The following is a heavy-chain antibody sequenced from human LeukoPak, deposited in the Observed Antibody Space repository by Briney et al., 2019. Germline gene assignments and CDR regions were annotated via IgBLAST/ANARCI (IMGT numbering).Heavy chain of an antibody. CDR3: ARHVVAVGFDY. V-gene: IGHV3-23*01. D-gene: IGHD3-22*01. CDR2: ISGSGGST. Sequence: GTLRLSCAASGFTFSSYGMSWVRQAPGKGLEWVSAISGSGGSTYYADSVKGRFTISRDNAKNSLYLQMNSLGAEDTAVYYCARHVVAVGFDYWGQGTLVTVSS. J-gene: IGHJ4*02. CDR1: GFTFSSYG.